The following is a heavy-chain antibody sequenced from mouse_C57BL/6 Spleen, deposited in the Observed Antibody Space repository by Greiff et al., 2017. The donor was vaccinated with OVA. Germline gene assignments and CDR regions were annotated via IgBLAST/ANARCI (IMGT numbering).Heavy chain of an antibody. V-gene: IGHV1-19*01. D-gene: IGHD2-4*01. CDR1: GYTFTDYY. CDR3: ARQYYDYQAWFAY. CDR2: INPYNGGT. J-gene: IGHJ3*01. Sequence: VHVKQSGPVLVKPGASVKMSCKASGYTFTDYYMNWVKQSHGKSLEWIGVINPYNGGTSYNQKFKGKATLTVDKSSSTAYMELNSLTSEDSAVYYCARQYYDYQAWFAYWGQGTLVTVSA.